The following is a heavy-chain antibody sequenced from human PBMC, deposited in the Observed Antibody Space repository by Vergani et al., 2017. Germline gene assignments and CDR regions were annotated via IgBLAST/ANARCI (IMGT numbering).Heavy chain of an antibody. CDR3: AKESHDFWSGYYVEWFDP. J-gene: IGHJ5*02. V-gene: IGHV3-23*01. D-gene: IGHD3-3*01. CDR2: ISGSGGST. Sequence: EVQLLESGGGLVQPGGSLRLSCAASGFTFSSYAMSWVRQAPGKGLEWVSAISGSGGSTYYADSVKGRFTISRDNSKNTLYLQMNSLRAEDTAVYYCAKESHDFWSGYYVEWFDPWAMEPWSPSPQ. CDR1: GFTFSSYA.